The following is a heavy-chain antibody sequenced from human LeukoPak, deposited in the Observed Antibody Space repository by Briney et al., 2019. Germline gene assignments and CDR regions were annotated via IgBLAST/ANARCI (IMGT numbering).Heavy chain of an antibody. D-gene: IGHD5-24*01. CDR2: IKGDGSEK. CDR1: GFPFSTFW. CDR3: ARDRRDGYNLLDY. V-gene: IGHV3-7*01. J-gene: IGHJ4*02. Sequence: GGSLRLSCAVSGFPFSTFWMTWVRQAPGKGLEWVANIKGDGSEKYYVDSVKGRFNIARDNAKNSVYLQMNSLRAEDTGVYYCARDRRDGYNLLDYWGQGTLVTVSS.